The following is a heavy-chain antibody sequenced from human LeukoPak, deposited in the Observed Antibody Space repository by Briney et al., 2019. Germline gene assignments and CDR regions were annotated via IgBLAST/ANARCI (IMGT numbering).Heavy chain of an antibody. Sequence: AGGSLRLSCAASRFTFSSYVMGWVRQAPGKGLECVSAISGSGGSTYYADSVKGRFTISRDNSKNTLYLQMNSPRAKDTAVYYCAKVKDYYDSSGYYYYFDYWGQGTLVTVSS. J-gene: IGHJ4*02. V-gene: IGHV3-23*01. D-gene: IGHD3-22*01. CDR1: RFTFSSYV. CDR2: ISGSGGST. CDR3: AKVKDYYDSSGYYYYFDY.